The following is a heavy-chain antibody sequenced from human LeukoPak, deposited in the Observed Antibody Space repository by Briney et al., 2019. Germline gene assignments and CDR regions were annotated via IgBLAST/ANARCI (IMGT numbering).Heavy chain of an antibody. V-gene: IGHV3-21*01. D-gene: IGHD3-10*02. J-gene: IGHJ6*04. CDR2: ITSSSSYV. Sequence: GGSLRLSCEASGFTFSSYNMNWVRQAPGKRLEWVSSITSSSSYVFYADSVKGRFTISRDNAKNSLYLQMNSLRAEDTAVYYCAELGITMIGGVWGKGTTVTISS. CDR3: AELGITMIGGV. CDR1: GFTFSSYN.